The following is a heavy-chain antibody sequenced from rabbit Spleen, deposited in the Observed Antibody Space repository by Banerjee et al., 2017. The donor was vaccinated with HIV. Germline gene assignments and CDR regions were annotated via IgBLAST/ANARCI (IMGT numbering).Heavy chain of an antibody. CDR1: GFSFSSSDY. Sequence: QSLEESGGDLVKPGASLTLTCTASGFSFSSSDYMCWVRQAPGKGLEWIACIYAGSSGSTYYARWAKGRFTISKTSSTTVTLQMTSLTVADTATYFCARGPGTNIYKSYFDLWGQGTLVTVS. CDR2: IYAGSSGST. D-gene: IGHD3-1*01. V-gene: IGHV1S40*01. J-gene: IGHJ4*01. CDR3: ARGPGTNIYKSYFDL.